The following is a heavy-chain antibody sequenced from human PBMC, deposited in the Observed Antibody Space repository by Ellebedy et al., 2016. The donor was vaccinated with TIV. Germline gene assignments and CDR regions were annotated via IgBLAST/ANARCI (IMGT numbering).Heavy chain of an antibody. V-gene: IGHV3-53*01. J-gene: IGHJ4*02. CDR1: GFTVSSNY. CDR2: IYSGGST. CDR3: ARGIWGSGSYGLGY. Sequence: GGSLRLSCAASGFTVSSNYMSWVRQAPGKGLEWVSVIYSGGSTYYADSVKGRFTISRDNSKNTPYLQMNSLRAEDTAVYYCARGIWGSGSYGLGYWGQGTLVTVSS. D-gene: IGHD3-10*01.